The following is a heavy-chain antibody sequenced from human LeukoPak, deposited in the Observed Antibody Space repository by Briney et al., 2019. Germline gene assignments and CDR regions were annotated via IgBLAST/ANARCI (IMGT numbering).Heavy chain of an antibody. CDR2: IYYSGST. Sequence: ETLSLTCTVSGGSISSYYWSWIRQPPGKGLEWIGYIYYSGSTNYNPSLKSRVTISVDTSKNQFSLKLSSVTAADTAVYYCARDPGRYSSSWSTARYYFGYWGQGTLVTVSS. V-gene: IGHV4-59*01. D-gene: IGHD6-13*01. CDR1: GGSISSYY. CDR3: ARDPGRYSSSWSTARYYFGY. J-gene: IGHJ4*02.